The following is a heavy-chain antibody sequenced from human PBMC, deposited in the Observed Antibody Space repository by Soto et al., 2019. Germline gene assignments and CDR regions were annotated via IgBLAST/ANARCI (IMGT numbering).Heavy chain of an antibody. CDR2: VYYRGRS. CDR3: VSQRTSVLTQAYFDY. V-gene: IGHV4-39*01. D-gene: IGHD2-8*01. Sequence: PSETLSLTCTVSIGSISNYYWGWIRQSPGKGLEWIGSVYYRGRSYSKSSVKSRVTISVDTSKNQFSLNLNSVTASDTAVYFCVSQRTSVLTQAYFDYWGPGALVTVSS. CDR1: IGSISNYY. J-gene: IGHJ4*02.